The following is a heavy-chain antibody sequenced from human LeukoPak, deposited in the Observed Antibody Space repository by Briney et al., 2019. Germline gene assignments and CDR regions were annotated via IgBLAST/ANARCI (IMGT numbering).Heavy chain of an antibody. D-gene: IGHD1-20*01. CDR3: ARGGNWKEKAFDI. Sequence: ASVKVSCKASGYTFTSYGISWVRQAPGQGFEWMGWINPNSGVSNYAQKFQGRVTMTTDTSISTAYMELSRLRSDDTAVYYCARGGNWKEKAFDIWGQGTMLTVSS. CDR1: GYTFTSYG. V-gene: IGHV1-2*02. CDR2: INPNSGVS. J-gene: IGHJ3*02.